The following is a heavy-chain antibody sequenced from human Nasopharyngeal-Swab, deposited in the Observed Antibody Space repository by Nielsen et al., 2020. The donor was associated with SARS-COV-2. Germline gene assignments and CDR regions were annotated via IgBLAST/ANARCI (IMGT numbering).Heavy chain of an antibody. CDR1: GYTFTSYY. Sequence: ASVKVSCKASGYTFTSYYMHWVRQAPGQGLEWMGWMNPNSGNTGYAQKFQGRVTMTRNTSISTAYMELSSLRSEDTAVYYCARKPGIAAAGTLDYWGQGTLVTVSS. V-gene: IGHV1-8*02. CDR2: MNPNSGNT. J-gene: IGHJ4*02. CDR3: ARKPGIAAAGTLDY. D-gene: IGHD6-13*01.